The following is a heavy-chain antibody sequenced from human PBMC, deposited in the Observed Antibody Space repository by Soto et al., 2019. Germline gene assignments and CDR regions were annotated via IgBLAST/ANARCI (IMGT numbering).Heavy chain of an antibody. D-gene: IGHD2-21*01. J-gene: IGHJ2*01. Sequence: QVQLVESGGGLVKPGGSLRLSCAASGFTFSDYYMSWIRQAPGKGLEWVSYINSSSSYTNYADSVKGRFTISRDNAKKSLHLKINSLRAEDTALYYCASTRAACGGRRYFNLVGRGTLVTVSS. V-gene: IGHV3-11*05. CDR2: INSSSSYT. CDR3: ASTRAACGGRRYFNL. CDR1: GFTFSDYY.